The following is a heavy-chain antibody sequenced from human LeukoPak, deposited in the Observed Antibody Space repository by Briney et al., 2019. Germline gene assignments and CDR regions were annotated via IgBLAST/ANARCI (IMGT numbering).Heavy chain of an antibody. D-gene: IGHD6-19*01. CDR2: IKQDGSEK. CDR1: GFTFSDHY. CDR3: ARMYSSGWYGRIGYYFDY. Sequence: GGSLRLSCAASGFTFSDHYMSWIRQAPGKGLEWVANIKQDGSEKYYVDSVKGRFTISRDNAKNSLYLQMNSLRAEDTAVYYCARMYSSGWYGRIGYYFDYWGQGTLVTVSS. V-gene: IGHV3-7*01. J-gene: IGHJ4*02.